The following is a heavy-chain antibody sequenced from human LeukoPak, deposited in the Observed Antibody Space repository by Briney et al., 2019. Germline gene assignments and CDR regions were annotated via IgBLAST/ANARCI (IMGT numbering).Heavy chain of an antibody. D-gene: IGHD3-10*01. CDR1: GGSISSSSYY. CDR2: IYYSGST. CDR3: ARPGGSGISLDY. V-gene: IGHV4-39*01. J-gene: IGHJ4*02. Sequence: SETLSLTCTVSGGSISSSSYYWGWIRQPPGKGLEWIGSIYYSGSTYYNPSLKSRVTISVDTSKNQFSLKLSSVTAADTAVYYCARPGGSGISLDYWGQGTLVTVSS.